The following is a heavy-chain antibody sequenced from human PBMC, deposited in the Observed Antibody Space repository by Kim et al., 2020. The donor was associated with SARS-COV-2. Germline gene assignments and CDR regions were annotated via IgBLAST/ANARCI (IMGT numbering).Heavy chain of an antibody. CDR2: IDVANPNT. CDR1: GYTFTSHA. CDR3: ARDVRGGVDV. Sequence: ASVKVSCKASGYTFTSHAIHWVRQAPGQRLEWMGWIDVANPNTKYSQKFQGRVTITRDTSASTAYMELSSLRSEDTALYYCARDVRGGVDVWGQGPRSPS. D-gene: IGHD3-10*02. V-gene: IGHV1-3*01. J-gene: IGHJ6*02.